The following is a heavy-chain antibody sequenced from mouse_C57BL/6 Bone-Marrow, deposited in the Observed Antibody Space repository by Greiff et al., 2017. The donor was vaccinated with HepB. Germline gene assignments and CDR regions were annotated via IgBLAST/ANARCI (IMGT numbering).Heavy chain of an antibody. D-gene: IGHD2-4*01. CDR1: GYTFTSYT. Sequence: QVQLQQSGAELARPGASVKMSCKASGYTFTSYTMHWVKQRPGQGLEWIGYINPSSGYTKYNQKFKDKATLTADKSSSTAYMQLSSLTSEDSAVYYCARLKIFDYDEGFAYWGQGTLVTVSA. CDR3: ARLKIFDYDEGFAY. V-gene: IGHV1-4*01. CDR2: INPSSGYT. J-gene: IGHJ3*01.